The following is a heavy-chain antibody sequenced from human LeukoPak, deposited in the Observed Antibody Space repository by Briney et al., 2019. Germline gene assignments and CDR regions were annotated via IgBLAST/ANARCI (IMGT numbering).Heavy chain of an antibody. CDR2: ISGSGGST. D-gene: IGHD1-26*01. Sequence: GGSLRLSCAASGFTFSSYAMSWVRQASGKGLEWVSAISGSGGSTYYADSVKGRFTISRDNSKNTLYLQMNSLRAEDTAVYYCAKDRAAWGELPWYWGQGTLVTVSS. CDR1: GFTFSSYA. CDR3: AKDRAAWGELPWY. J-gene: IGHJ4*02. V-gene: IGHV3-23*01.